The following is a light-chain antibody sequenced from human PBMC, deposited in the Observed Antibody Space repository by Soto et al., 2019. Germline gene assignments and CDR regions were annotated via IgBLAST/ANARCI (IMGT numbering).Light chain of an antibody. J-gene: IGLJ2*01. CDR2: EVS. CDR3: SSFERSGTRV. V-gene: IGLV2-14*01. Sequence: QSALTQPASVSGSPGQSITISCTGTSGDVGAYSYVSWYQQHPGKAPKLIIYEVSSRPSGVSSRFSGSKSGNTASLTISGLQAEDEADYYCSSFERSGTRVIGGGTQLTVL. CDR1: SGDVGAYSY.